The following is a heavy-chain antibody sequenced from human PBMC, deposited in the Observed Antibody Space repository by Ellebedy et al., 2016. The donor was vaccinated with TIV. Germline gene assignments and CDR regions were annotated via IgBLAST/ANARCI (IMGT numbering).Heavy chain of an antibody. Sequence: SETLSLTXTVSGGSISSYYWSWIRQPPGKGLEWIGYIYYSGSTNYNPSLKSRVTISVDTSKNQFSLKLSSVTAADTAVYYCARVAGTSGGWFDPWGQGTLVTVSS. CDR3: ARVAGTSGGWFDP. V-gene: IGHV4-59*01. CDR1: GGSISSYY. J-gene: IGHJ5*02. D-gene: IGHD6-19*01. CDR2: IYYSGST.